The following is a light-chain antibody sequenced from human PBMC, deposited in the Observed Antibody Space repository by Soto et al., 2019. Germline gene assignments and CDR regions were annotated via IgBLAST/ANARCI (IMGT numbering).Light chain of an antibody. CDR2: AAS. J-gene: IGKJ2*01. Sequence: DIQMTQSPSSVSASVGDRVIITCRASQGISSWVAWYQQKPGKAPKLLIYAASRLQSGVPSRFSGSGSGTYFSLTISSLQPEDCATYSCQQASSLPYTFGQGTKLEIK. V-gene: IGKV1D-12*01. CDR1: QGISSW. CDR3: QQASSLPYT.